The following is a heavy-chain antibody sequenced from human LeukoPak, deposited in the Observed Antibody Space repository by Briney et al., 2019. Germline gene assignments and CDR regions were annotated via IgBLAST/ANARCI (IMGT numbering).Heavy chain of an antibody. CDR3: AKDRYCGSTSCSGDFDY. J-gene: IGHJ4*02. Sequence: PGGSLRLSCAASGLTFSNYAMSWFRQAPGKGLEWVSGITSGFTPHYADSVKGRFTISRDNSKNTFHLQMNSLRAEDTAVYYCAKDRYCGSTSCSGDFDYWGQGTLVTVSS. D-gene: IGHD2-2*01. V-gene: IGHV3-23*01. CDR2: ITSGFTP. CDR1: GLTFSNYA.